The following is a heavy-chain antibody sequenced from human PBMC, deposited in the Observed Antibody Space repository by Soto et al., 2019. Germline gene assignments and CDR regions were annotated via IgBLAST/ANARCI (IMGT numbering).Heavy chain of an antibody. D-gene: IGHD4-4*01. V-gene: IGHV1-69*01. Sequence: QVQLVQSGPEVKKPGSSVKVSCEASGGTFSNFAVNWVRQAPGQGLEWVGGIIPLFNVAKYAQKFEGRVTTVSYDSTSSCHMAVCSLGSDATAEYYCAASGRYGLGYDYKDTEGLDIWGQGTMVTFSS. CDR2: IIPLFNVA. J-gene: IGHJ3*02. CDR3: AASGRYGLGYDYKDTEGLDI. CDR1: GGTFSNFA.